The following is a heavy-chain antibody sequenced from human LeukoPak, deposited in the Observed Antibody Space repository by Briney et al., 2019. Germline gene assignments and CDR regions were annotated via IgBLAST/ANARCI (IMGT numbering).Heavy chain of an antibody. V-gene: IGHV4-34*01. CDR2: INHSGST. Sequence: KPSETLSLTCAVYGGSFSGYYWSWIRQPPGKGLEWIGEINHSGSTNYNPSLKSRVTISVDTSKNQFSLKLSSVTAADTAVYYCARGIRWLRLYYYYGMDVWGQGTTVTVSS. CDR3: ARGIRWLRLYYYYGMDV. J-gene: IGHJ6*02. D-gene: IGHD5-24*01. CDR1: GGSFSGYY.